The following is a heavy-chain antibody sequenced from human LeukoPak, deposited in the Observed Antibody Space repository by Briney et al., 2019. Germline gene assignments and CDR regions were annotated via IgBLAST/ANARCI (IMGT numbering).Heavy chain of an antibody. CDR2: IWYDGSSK. D-gene: IGHD5-24*01. J-gene: IGHJ6*02. Sequence: GGSLRLSCAASGFTFSSYGMHWVRQAPGKGLEWVAVIWYDGSSKYYADSVKGRFTISRDNSKNTLYLQMNSLRAEDTAVYYCARERSPSYYYYYGMDVWGQGTTVTVSS. CDR3: ARERSPSYYYYYGMDV. CDR1: GFTFSSYG. V-gene: IGHV3-33*01.